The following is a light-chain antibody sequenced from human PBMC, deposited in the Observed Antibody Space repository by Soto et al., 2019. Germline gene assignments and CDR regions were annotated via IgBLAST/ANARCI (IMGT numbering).Light chain of an antibody. J-gene: IGKJ1*01. CDR3: QQYSTYPAWT. V-gene: IGKV1-5*03. Sequence: DIQMTQSPSTLPASVGDRVTITCRTSQNINSWLAWYQQKPGKSPKLLIYKASSLKSGVPSRFRGSGSGTEFIFTISSLQPEDFATYYCQQYSTYPAWTFGQGTKVEIK. CDR1: QNINSW. CDR2: KAS.